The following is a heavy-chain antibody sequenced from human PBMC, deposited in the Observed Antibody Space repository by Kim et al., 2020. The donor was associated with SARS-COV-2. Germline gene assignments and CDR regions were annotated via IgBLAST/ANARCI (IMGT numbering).Heavy chain of an antibody. J-gene: IGHJ6*02. CDR3: AKDKRSSAYYGMDV. CDR1: GFTFDDYA. Sequence: GGPLRLSCAASGFTFDDYAMHWVRQAPGKGLEWVSSISWNSGSIGYADSVKGRFTISRDNAKNSLYLQMNSLRAEDTALYYCAKDKRSSAYYGMDVWGQGTTVTVSS. D-gene: IGHD6-25*01. V-gene: IGHV3-9*01. CDR2: ISWNSGSI.